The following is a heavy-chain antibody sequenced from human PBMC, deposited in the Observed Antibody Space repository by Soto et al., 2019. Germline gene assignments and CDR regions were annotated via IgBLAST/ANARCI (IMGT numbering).Heavy chain of an antibody. D-gene: IGHD3-22*01. Sequence: EVQLVESGGGLIQPGGSLRLSCAASGLTVSYNYMSWVRQAPGKGLEWVAVIYSGGDTYYADSVKGRFTISRDNSKNTLYLQMSSLRAEDTAVYYCARDEGYGCSSGRCYFGMDVWGQGTKVTVSS. V-gene: IGHV3-53*01. CDR2: IYSGGDT. CDR3: ARDEGYGCSSGRCYFGMDV. J-gene: IGHJ6*02. CDR1: GLTVSYNY.